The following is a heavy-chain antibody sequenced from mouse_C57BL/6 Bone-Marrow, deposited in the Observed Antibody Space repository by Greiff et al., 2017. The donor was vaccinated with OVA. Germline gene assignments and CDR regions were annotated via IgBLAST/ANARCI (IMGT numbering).Heavy chain of an antibody. CDR1: GYTFTSYW. J-gene: IGHJ2*01. Sequence: QVQLQQPGAELVKPGASVKLSCKASGYTFTSYWMQWVKQRPGQGLEWIGEIDPSDSYTNYNQKFKGKATLTVDTSSSTAYMQLSSLTAEDSAVYYCERRLDGDYWGQGTTLTVSS. CDR3: ERRLDGDY. D-gene: IGHD4-1*01. CDR2: IDPSDSYT. V-gene: IGHV1-50*01.